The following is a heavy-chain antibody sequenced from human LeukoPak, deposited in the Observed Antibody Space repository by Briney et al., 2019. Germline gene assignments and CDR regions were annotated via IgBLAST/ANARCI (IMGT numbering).Heavy chain of an antibody. J-gene: IGHJ4*02. Sequence: ASVKVSFKASGYTFTSYYMHWVRQAPRQGLEWMGIINPSGGSTSYAQKFQGRVTMTRDTSTSTVYMELSSLRSEDTAMYYCARVVGFGDYPFDYWGQGTLVTVSS. CDR3: ARVVGFGDYPFDY. D-gene: IGHD4-17*01. CDR1: GYTFTSYY. CDR2: INPSGGST. V-gene: IGHV1-46*01.